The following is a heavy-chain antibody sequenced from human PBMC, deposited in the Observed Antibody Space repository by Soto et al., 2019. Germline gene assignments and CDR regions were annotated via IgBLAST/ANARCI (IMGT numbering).Heavy chain of an antibody. V-gene: IGHV3-21*01. CDR3: ARCRYYYDSSGYYRPIDY. CDR1: GFTFSSYS. J-gene: IGHJ4*02. Sequence: EVQLVESGGGLVKPGGSLRLSCAASGFTFSSYSMNWVRQAPGKGLEWVSSISSSSSYIYYADTVKGRFTISRDNAKNSLYLQMNSPRAEDTAVYYCARCRYYYDSSGYYRPIDYWGQGTLVTVSS. CDR2: ISSSSSYI. D-gene: IGHD3-22*01.